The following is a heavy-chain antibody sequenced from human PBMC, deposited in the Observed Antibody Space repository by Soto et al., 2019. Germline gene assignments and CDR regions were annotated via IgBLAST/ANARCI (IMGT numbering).Heavy chain of an antibody. D-gene: IGHD2-2*01. J-gene: IGHJ5*02. CDR1: GYSFTSYW. CDR3: ARRYCSSTSCYYWFDP. V-gene: IGHV5-51*01. Sequence: PGESLKISCKGSGYSFTSYWIGWVRQMPGKGLEWMGIIYPGDSDTRYSPSFQGQVTISADKSISTAYLQWSSLKASDTAMYYCARRYCSSTSCYYWFDPWGQGTLVTVSS. CDR2: IYPGDSDT.